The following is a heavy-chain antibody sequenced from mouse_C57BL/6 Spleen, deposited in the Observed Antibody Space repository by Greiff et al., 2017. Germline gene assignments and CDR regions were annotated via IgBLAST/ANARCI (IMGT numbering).Heavy chain of an antibody. CDR1: GYTFTSYW. D-gene: IGHD2-2*01. CDR2: IYPGSGST. V-gene: IGHV1-55*01. CDR3: ARVYYGYDGYAMDY. Sequence: QVQLQQPGAELVKPGASVKMSCKASGYTFTSYWITWVKQRPGQGLEWIGDIYPGSGSTNYNEKFKSKATLTVDTSSSTAYMQLSSLTSEDSVVYYCARVYYGYDGYAMDYWGQGTSVTVSS. J-gene: IGHJ4*01.